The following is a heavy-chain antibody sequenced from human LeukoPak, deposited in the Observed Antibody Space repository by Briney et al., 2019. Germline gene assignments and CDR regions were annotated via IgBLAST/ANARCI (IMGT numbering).Heavy chain of an antibody. V-gene: IGHV4-4*07. CDR3: ASGSNYYGSGSAYYYYMDV. Sequence: SETLSLTCTFSGGSINNFYWSWIRQPAGKGLEWIGRMHASENTNYNPSLKSRVTMSVDTSKNQFSLKLSSVTAADTAVYYCASGSNYYGSGSAYYYYMDVWGKGTTVTVSS. D-gene: IGHD3-10*01. CDR2: MHASENT. CDR1: GGSINNFY. J-gene: IGHJ6*03.